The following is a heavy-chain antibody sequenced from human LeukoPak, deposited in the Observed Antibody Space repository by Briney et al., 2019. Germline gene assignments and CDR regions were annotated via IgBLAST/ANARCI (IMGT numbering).Heavy chain of an antibody. CDR3: AREAGYYDSSGYYGFDY. V-gene: IGHV3-33*01. CDR2: IWYDGSNK. Sequence: GGSLRLSCAASGFTFSSYGMHWVRQAPGKGLEWVAVIWYDGSNKYYADSVKGRFTISRDNSKNTLYLQMNSLRAEDTAVYYCAREAGYYDSSGYYGFDYWGQGTLVTVSS. CDR1: GFTFSSYG. J-gene: IGHJ4*02. D-gene: IGHD3-22*01.